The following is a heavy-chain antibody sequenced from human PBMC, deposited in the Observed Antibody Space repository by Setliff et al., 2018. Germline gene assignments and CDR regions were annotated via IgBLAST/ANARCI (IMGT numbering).Heavy chain of an antibody. D-gene: IGHD6-13*01. J-gene: IGHJ4*02. Sequence: SETLSLTCAVSGGAISGSNNYWGWIRQPPGKGLEWVGSIYYSGTPNYNPSLQSRVTISVDTSKNEFSLQLSSVTAADTAVYYCARHRDGSFLDAPFDYWGQGALVTVSS. V-gene: IGHV4-39*01. CDR2: IYYSGTP. CDR3: ARHRDGSFLDAPFDY. CDR1: GGAISGSNNY.